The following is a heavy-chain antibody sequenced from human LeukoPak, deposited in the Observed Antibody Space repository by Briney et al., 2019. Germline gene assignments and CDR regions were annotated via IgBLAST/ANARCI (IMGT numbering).Heavy chain of an antibody. D-gene: IGHD3-22*01. V-gene: IGHV3-30*01. CDR3: ARDLTGWGESSGYSDY. CDR1: GFTFSSYA. Sequence: GGSLRLSCAASGFTFSSYAMHWVRQAPGKGLEWVALISYDGTNKFYEDSVKGRFTISRDNSKNTLFLQVNSLRAEDTAVYYCARDLTGWGESSGYSDYWGQGTLVTVSS. J-gene: IGHJ4*02. CDR2: ISYDGTNK.